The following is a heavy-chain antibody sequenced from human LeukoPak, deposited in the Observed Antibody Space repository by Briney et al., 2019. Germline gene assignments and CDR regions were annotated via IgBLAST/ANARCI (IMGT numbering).Heavy chain of an antibody. Sequence: GGSLRLSCAASGFTSSRSAMTWVRQTPGKGLDWVSSISSSGNTYYADSVKGRFTISRDNSKNMLYLQMNSLRAEDTAVYYCVKGRISEDGLDFWGQGTLVTVSS. V-gene: IGHV3-23*01. CDR3: VKGRISEDGLDF. CDR1: GFTSSRSA. D-gene: IGHD6-13*01. J-gene: IGHJ4*02. CDR2: ISSSGNT.